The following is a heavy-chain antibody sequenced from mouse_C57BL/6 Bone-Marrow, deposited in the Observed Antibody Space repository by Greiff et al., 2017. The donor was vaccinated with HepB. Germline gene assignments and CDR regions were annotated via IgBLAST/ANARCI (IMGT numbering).Heavy chain of an antibody. CDR3: ARGKLGRGYFDV. Sequence: LVESGAELARPGASVKLSCKASGYTFTSYGISWVKQRTGQGLEWIGEIYPRSGNTYYNEKFKGKATLTADKSSSTAYMELRSLTSEDSAVYFCARGKLGRGYFDVWGTGTTVTVSS. V-gene: IGHV1-81*01. D-gene: IGHD4-1*01. CDR2: IYPRSGNT. CDR1: GYTFTSYG. J-gene: IGHJ1*03.